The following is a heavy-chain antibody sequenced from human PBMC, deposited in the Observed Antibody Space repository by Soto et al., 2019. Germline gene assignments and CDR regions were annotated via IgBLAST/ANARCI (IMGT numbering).Heavy chain of an antibody. CDR3: ARGPRDGDYLAEYFQH. CDR2: IIPIFGTA. J-gene: IGHJ1*01. CDR1: GGTFSSYA. V-gene: IGHV1-69*12. Sequence: QVQLVQSGAEVKKPGSSVKVSCKASGGTFSSYAISWVRQAPGQGLEWMGGIIPIFGTANYAQKFQGRVTITADESTGTAYMEPSSLRSEDTAVYYCARGPRDGDYLAEYFQHWGQGTLVTVSS. D-gene: IGHD4-17*01.